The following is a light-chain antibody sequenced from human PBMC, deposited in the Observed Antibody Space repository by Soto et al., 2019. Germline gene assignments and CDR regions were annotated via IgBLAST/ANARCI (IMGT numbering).Light chain of an antibody. Sequence: EIVMTQSPATLSLSPGERATLSCRASLSVSSDLAWYRQKPGQAPRLLIYRAFTRATGVPDRFRGSGSGTEFILTISGLQSEDFAVYYCQQYNDWPPYTFGQGTKLEMK. CDR1: LSVSSD. CDR2: RAF. V-gene: IGKV3-15*01. J-gene: IGKJ2*01. CDR3: QQYNDWPPYT.